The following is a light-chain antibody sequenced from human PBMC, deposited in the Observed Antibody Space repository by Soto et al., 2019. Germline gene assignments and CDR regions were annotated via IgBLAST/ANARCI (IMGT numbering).Light chain of an antibody. V-gene: IGKV3-20*01. J-gene: IGKJ5*01. CDR2: DTS. CDR1: QSVSSY. Sequence: EIVLTPSPGTLSLSPGERATLSCRASQSVSSYLAWYQQTPGQAPRLLIYDTSNRATGIPDRFSGSGSGTDISLTIRGRKPEDFAVYYCQQYGSSPHPFGQGTRREIK. CDR3: QQYGSSPHP.